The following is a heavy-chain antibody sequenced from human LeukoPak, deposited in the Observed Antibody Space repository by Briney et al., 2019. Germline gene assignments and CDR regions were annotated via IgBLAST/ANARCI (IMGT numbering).Heavy chain of an antibody. V-gene: IGHV4-30-2*01. CDR3: ARVFSASSGWYPAGFDY. CDR1: GGSISSGGYS. Sequence: SQTLSLTCAVSGGSISSGGYSWSWIRQPPGKGLEWIGYIYHSGSTYYNPSLKSRVTISVDRSKNQFSLKLSSVTAADTAVYYCARVFSASSGWYPAGFDYWGQGTLVTVSS. D-gene: IGHD6-19*01. CDR2: IYHSGST. J-gene: IGHJ4*02.